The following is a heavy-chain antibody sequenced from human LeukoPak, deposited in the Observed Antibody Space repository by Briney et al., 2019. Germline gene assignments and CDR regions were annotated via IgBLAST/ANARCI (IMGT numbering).Heavy chain of an antibody. Sequence: GGSLRLSCAASGFTFSSYGMHWVRQAPGKGLEWVAVIWYDGSNKYYADSVKGRFTISRDNSKNTLYLRMNSLRAEDTAVYYCARGVVVPAATGFAGFDYWGQGTLVTVSS. CDR2: IWYDGSNK. CDR3: ARGVVVPAATGFAGFDY. CDR1: GFTFSSYG. D-gene: IGHD2-2*01. V-gene: IGHV3-33*01. J-gene: IGHJ4*02.